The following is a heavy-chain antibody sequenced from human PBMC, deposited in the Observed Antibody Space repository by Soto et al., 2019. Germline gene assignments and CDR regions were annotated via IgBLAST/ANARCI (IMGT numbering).Heavy chain of an antibody. CDR3: ARDGRAAAGGYYYCYYGMDV. V-gene: IGHV1-69*13. J-gene: IGHJ6*02. D-gene: IGHD6-13*01. Sequence: GASVKVSCKASGGTFSSYAISWVRQAPGQGLEWMGGIIPIFGTANYAQKFQGRVTITADESTSTAYMELSSLRSEDTAVYYCARDGRAAAGGYYYCYYGMDVWGQGTTVTVYS. CDR2: IIPIFGTA. CDR1: GGTFSSYA.